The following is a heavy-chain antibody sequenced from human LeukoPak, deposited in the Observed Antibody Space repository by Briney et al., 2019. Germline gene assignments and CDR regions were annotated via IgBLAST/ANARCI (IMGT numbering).Heavy chain of an antibody. J-gene: IGHJ4*02. CDR1: GFTFSSYG. CDR3: AKVMATIKGYYFDY. CDR2: IRYDGSNK. V-gene: IGHV3-30*02. D-gene: IGHD5-12*01. Sequence: GGSLRLSCAASGFTFSSYGMHWVRQAPGKGLEWVAFIRYDGSNKYYADSVKGRFTISRDNSKNTLYLQMNSLRAEDTAVYYCAKVMATIKGYYFDYWGQGTLVTVSS.